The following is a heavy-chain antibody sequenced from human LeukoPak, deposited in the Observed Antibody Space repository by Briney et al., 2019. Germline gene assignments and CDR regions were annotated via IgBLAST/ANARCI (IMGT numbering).Heavy chain of an antibody. Sequence: GGSLRLSCEASGFTFSSYWMSWVRQAPGKGLEGVANIKQDGSEKYYVDSVKGRFTISRDNAKNSLYLQMNSLRAEDTAVYYCARDVTPTYYAYVWGSYRLAEPLDYWGQGTLVTVSS. CDR1: GFTFSSYW. D-gene: IGHD3-16*02. J-gene: IGHJ4*02. CDR3: ARDVTPTYYAYVWGSYRLAEPLDY. CDR2: IKQDGSEK. V-gene: IGHV3-7*01.